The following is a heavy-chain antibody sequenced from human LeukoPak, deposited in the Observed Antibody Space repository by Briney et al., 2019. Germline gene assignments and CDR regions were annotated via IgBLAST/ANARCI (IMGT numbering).Heavy chain of an antibody. CDR2: IYYSGST. CDR3: ASGLGYRGYFDY. J-gene: IGHJ4*02. V-gene: IGHV4-59*01. D-gene: IGHD3-16*01. Sequence: SETLSLTCTVSGGSISSYYWSWIRQPPGKGLEWIGYIYYSGSTNYNPSLKSRVTISVDTSKNQFSLKLSSVTAADTAVYYCASGLGYRGYFDYWGQGTLVTVSS. CDR1: GGSISSYY.